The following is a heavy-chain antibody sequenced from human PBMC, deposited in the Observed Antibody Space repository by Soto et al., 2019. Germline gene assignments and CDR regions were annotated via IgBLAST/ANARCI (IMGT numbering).Heavy chain of an antibody. CDR1: GDSISKLDYF. V-gene: IGHV4-30-4*01. CDR3: ARGRYCLTGRCFPNWFDS. D-gene: IGHD7-27*01. J-gene: IGHJ5*01. Sequence: SEPLSLTCSVSGDSISKLDYFWAWIRQPPGQALEYIGYIYKSATTYYNPSFESRVAISVDTSKSQFSLNVTSVTAADTAVYFCARGRYCLTGRCFPNWFDSWGQGALVTVSS. CDR2: IYKSATT.